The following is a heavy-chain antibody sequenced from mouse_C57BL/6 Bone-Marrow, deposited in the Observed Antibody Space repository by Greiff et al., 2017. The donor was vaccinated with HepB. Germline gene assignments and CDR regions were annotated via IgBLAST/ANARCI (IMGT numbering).Heavy chain of an antibody. CDR2: INPYNGGT. Sequence: VQLQQSGPVLVKPGASVKMSCKASGYTFTDYYMNWVKQSHGKSLEWIGVINPYNGGTSYNQKFKGKATLTVDKSSSTAYMELNSLTSEDSAVYYCARAAGYPYYFDYWGQGTTLTVSS. J-gene: IGHJ2*01. D-gene: IGHD3-1*01. CDR1: GYTFTDYY. V-gene: IGHV1-19*01. CDR3: ARAAGYPYYFDY.